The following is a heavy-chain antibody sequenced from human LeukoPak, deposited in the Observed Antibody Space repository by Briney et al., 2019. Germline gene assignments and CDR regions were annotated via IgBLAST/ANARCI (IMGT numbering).Heavy chain of an antibody. CDR1: GFTFSSYG. CDR3: AKVSGSYPQNWFDP. Sequence: GGSLRLSCAASGFTFSSYGMHWVRQAPGKGLEWVAVISYDGSNKYYADSVKGRFTISRDNSKNTLYLQMNGLRAEDTAVYYCAKVSGSYPQNWFDPWGQGTLVTVSS. V-gene: IGHV3-30*18. CDR2: ISYDGSNK. J-gene: IGHJ5*02. D-gene: IGHD1-26*01.